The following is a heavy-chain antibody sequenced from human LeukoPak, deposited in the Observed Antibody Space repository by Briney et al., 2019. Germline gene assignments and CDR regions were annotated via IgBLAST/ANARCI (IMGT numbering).Heavy chain of an antibody. V-gene: IGHV3-7*03. J-gene: IGHJ4*02. Sequence: GGSLRLSCAASGLTFSSYWMNWVRQAPGKGLEWVATIKQDGRDKYYVDSVKGRFTISRDDAKNSLYLQMNSLRVEDTAVYHCVRYFTAVAPTLRLDYWGQGTLVTVSS. CDR1: GLTFSSYW. CDR2: IKQDGRDK. D-gene: IGHD6-19*01. CDR3: VRYFTAVAPTLRLDY.